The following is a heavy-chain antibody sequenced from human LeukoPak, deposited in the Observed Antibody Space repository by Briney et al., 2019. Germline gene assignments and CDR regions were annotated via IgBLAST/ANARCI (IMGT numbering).Heavy chain of an antibody. CDR3: AKEGSPMVATTMDV. Sequence: GGSLRLSCAASGFTFSTYGMHWVRQAPGKGLEWVAVISYDGNTKYYADSVKGRFTISRDNSKNTLYLQMSSLRAEDTGVYYCAKEGSPMVATTMDVWGQGTTVTVSS. CDR1: GFTFSTYG. CDR2: ISYDGNTK. V-gene: IGHV3-30*18. J-gene: IGHJ6*02. D-gene: IGHD5-12*01.